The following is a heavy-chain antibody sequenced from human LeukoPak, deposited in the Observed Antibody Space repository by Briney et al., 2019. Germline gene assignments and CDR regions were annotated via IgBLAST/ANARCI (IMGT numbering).Heavy chain of an antibody. V-gene: IGHV3-23*01. D-gene: IGHD5-12*01. CDR3: AKVGWLSDYDLGWFDT. CDR1: GFTFSSHG. CDR2: ISGSGDYT. J-gene: IGHJ5*02. Sequence: PGGSLRLSCAASGFTFSSHGMSWVRQAPGKGLEWVSTISGSGDYTYYADSVKGRFTISRDNSKNTLYLQMNSLRAEDTAVYYCAKVGWLSDYDLGWFDTWGEGTLVTVSS.